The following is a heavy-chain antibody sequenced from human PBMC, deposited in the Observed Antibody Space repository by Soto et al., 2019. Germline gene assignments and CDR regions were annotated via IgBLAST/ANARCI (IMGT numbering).Heavy chain of an antibody. V-gene: IGHV3-48*03. D-gene: IGHD7-27*01. J-gene: IGHJ4*02. Sequence: GGSLRLSCAASGFTFRSSEMNWVRQAPGKGLEWVSYIGSSGTTIYDADSVKGRFTISRDNAKKTLYLQMHSLRAEDTAVYYRATGYYFDYWGQGTLVTVSS. CDR3: ATGYYFDY. CDR2: IGSSGTTI. CDR1: GFTFRSSE.